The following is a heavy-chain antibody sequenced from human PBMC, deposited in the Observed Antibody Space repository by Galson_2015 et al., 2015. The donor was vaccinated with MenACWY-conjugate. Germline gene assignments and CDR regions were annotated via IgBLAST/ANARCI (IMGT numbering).Heavy chain of an antibody. CDR2: IDWDDDK. Sequence: PALVKPTQTLTLTCTFSGFSLSTSGMRVSWIRQPPGKALEWLARIDWDDDKFYSTSLKTRLTISKDTSKNQVVLTMTNMDPVDTATYYCARGYCSGGSCWGNWFDPWGQGTLVTVSS. CDR3: ARGYCSGGSCWGNWFDP. J-gene: IGHJ5*02. D-gene: IGHD2-15*01. CDR1: GFSLSTSGMR. V-gene: IGHV2-70*04.